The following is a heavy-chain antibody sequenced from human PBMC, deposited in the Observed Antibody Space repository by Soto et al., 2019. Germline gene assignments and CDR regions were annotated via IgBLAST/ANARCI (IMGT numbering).Heavy chain of an antibody. CDR2: IYYSGST. CDR3: ARDDCSGGSCYSFNY. D-gene: IGHD2-15*01. CDR1: AGSISSGGYY. V-gene: IGHV4-31*03. J-gene: IGHJ4*02. Sequence: QVQLQESGPGLVKPSQTLSLTCTVSAGSISSGGYYWSWIRQHPGKGLEWIGYIYYSGSTYYNPSLKSRITISVDTSKNQFSLKLSSVTAADTAVYYCARDDCSGGSCYSFNYWGQGTLVTVSS.